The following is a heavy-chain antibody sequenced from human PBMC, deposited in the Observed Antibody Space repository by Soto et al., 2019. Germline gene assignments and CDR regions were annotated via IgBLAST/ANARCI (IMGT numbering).Heavy chain of an antibody. CDR1: GFSLSNARMG. CDR2: IFSNDEK. D-gene: IGHD1-7*01. V-gene: IGHV2-26*01. CDR3: ARTQNWNYDAFDI. Sequence: QVTLKESGPVLVKPTETLTLTCTVSGFSLSNARMGVRWIRQPPGKALQWLAHIFSNDEKYYHTALKSRFTPYKENSKSQVVLTITDMDPVETATYYCARTQNWNYDAFDIWGQGTMVAVSS. J-gene: IGHJ3*02.